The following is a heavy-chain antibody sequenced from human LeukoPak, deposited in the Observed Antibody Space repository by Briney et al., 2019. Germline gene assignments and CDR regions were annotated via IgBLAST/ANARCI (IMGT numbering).Heavy chain of an antibody. CDR1: GGSISSADYY. Sequence: PSQTLALTCSVSGGSISSADYYWSRIRQPPGKGLEWIGYIFYSGSTDYNPSLKSRVTISVDTSKNQFSLRLTSVTAADTAVYYCARLKPYSSTSAYYFDYWGQGTLVTVSS. CDR3: ARLKPYSSTSAYYFDY. CDR2: IFYSGST. V-gene: IGHV4-30-4*01. J-gene: IGHJ4*02. D-gene: IGHD6-13*01.